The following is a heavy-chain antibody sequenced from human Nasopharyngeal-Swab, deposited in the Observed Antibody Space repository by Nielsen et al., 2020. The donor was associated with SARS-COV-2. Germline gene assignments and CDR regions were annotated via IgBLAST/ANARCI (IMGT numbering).Heavy chain of an antibody. D-gene: IGHD2-21*02. V-gene: IGHV4-59*01. CDR3: ARSSRDWPPKRGTLDF. Sequence: ESLKISCAASGASISTYYWSWIRQSPGTGLESIGCISYSGSTNYNPSLQSRVAISVDTSKNHLSLRLTSVTAADSAVYYCARSSRDWPPKRGTLDFWGQGTVVTVSS. CDR2: ISYSGST. CDR1: GASISTYY. J-gene: IGHJ3*01.